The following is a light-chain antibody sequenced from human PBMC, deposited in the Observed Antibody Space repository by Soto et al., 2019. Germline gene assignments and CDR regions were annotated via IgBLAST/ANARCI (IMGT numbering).Light chain of an antibody. J-gene: IGKJ4*01. CDR3: QQANSFPRT. V-gene: IGKV1-12*01. CDR1: QGFSTW. Sequence: DIQMTQSPSSVSASVGDRVTITCRASQGFSTWLAWYRRKPGRAPELLIYSASSLHSGVPSRFSGSGSGTDFTLTISSLQPEDFATYYCQQANSFPRTFCGGTEVEIK. CDR2: SAS.